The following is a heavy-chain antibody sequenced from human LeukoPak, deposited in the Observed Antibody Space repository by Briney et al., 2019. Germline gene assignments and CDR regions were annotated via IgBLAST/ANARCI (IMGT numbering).Heavy chain of an antibody. J-gene: IGHJ4*02. V-gene: IGHV3-53*01. CDR2: IYSGGST. CDR1: GFTFSTYS. CDR3: ARGKNTAMVDY. D-gene: IGHD5-18*01. Sequence: GGSLRLSCAASGFTFSTYSLNWVRQAPGKGLEWVSVIYSGGSTYYADSVKGRFTISRDNSKNTLYLQMNSLRAEDTAVYYCARGKNTAMVDYWGQGTLVTVSS.